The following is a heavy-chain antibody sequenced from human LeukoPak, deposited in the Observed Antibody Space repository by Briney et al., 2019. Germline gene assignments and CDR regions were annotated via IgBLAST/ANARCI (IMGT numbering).Heavy chain of an antibody. CDR3: ARSLLWFGELGY. D-gene: IGHD3-10*01. CDR1: GYTFTSYD. CDR2: MNLNSGNT. J-gene: IGHJ4*02. Sequence: ASVKVSCKASGYTFTSYDINWVRQATGQGLGWMGWMNLNSGNTGYARKFQGRVTMTRNTSISTAYMELSSLRSEDTAVYYCARSLLWFGELGYWGQGTLVTVSS. V-gene: IGHV1-8*01.